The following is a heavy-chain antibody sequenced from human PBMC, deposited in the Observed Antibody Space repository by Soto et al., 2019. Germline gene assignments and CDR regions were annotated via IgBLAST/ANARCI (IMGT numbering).Heavy chain of an antibody. Sequence: EVRVLDSGGGLVQPGGSLRLTCAASGFGFSNFAMAWVRQAPGKGFEWVLVISSGGHTANYADSVKGRFTISRDNYRNTVVLQLNSVRADDTAVYHCAKERGGGFGDALDYWGQGTLVTVS. D-gene: IGHD3-16*01. CDR1: GFGFSNFA. CDR2: ISSGGHTA. CDR3: AKERGGGFGDALDY. J-gene: IGHJ4*02. V-gene: IGHV3-23*01.